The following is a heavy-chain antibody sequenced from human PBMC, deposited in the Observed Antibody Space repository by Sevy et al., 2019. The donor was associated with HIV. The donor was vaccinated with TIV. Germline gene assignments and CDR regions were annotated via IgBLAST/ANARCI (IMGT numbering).Heavy chain of an antibody. CDR1: GYTFTGYY. CDR3: AREWGITMTNAFDI. D-gene: IGHD3-22*01. Sequence: ASVKVSCKASGYTFTGYYMVWVRQAPGQGLEWMGRINPNSGGTNYVQKFQGRVTMTRDTSISTAYMELSSLRSDDTAVYYCAREWGITMTNAFDIWGQGTMVTVSS. V-gene: IGHV1-2*06. J-gene: IGHJ3*02. CDR2: INPNSGGT.